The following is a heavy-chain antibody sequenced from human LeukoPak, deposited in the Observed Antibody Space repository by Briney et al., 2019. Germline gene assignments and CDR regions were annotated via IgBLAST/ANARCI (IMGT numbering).Heavy chain of an antibody. CDR1: GGSISSYY. Sequence: SETLSLTCTVSGGSISSYYWSWIRQPAGKGLEWIGRIYTSGSTNYNPSLKSRVTMSVDTSKNQFSLKLSSVTAADTAVYYCARSGYYYDSSGYLAYFDYWGRGTLVTVSS. D-gene: IGHD3-22*01. J-gene: IGHJ4*02. V-gene: IGHV4-4*07. CDR2: IYTSGST. CDR3: ARSGYYYDSSGYLAYFDY.